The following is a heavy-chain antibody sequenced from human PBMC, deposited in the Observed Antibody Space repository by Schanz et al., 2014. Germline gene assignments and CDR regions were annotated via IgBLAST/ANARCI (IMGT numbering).Heavy chain of an antibody. D-gene: IGHD3-10*01. J-gene: IGHJ6*02. Sequence: QVQLVQSGAEVKKPGSSVKVSCKASGGTFAGHAVHWVRQAPGQGPEWVGWISVYHGHTNYAEKVHGRVTMTTDTSTSTAYMELRSLISDDTAVYYCVRDAGWAFGDYHDMDVWGQGTSVTVSS. CDR1: GGTFAGHA. CDR2: ISVYHGHT. V-gene: IGHV1-18*01. CDR3: VRDAGWAFGDYHDMDV.